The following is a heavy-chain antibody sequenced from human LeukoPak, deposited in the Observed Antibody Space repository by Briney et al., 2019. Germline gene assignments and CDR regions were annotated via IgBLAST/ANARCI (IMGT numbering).Heavy chain of an antibody. CDR2: IRQDGSNK. CDR1: GFTFSSYC. J-gene: IGHJ4*02. V-gene: IGHV3-30*02. Sequence: GGSLRLSCPASGFTFSSYCMHWVRQAPGKGLEWVAFIRQDGSNKYYADSVKGRFTISRDNSKNTLYLQMNRLRAEDTAVYYCAKGYCSSTTCSVDYWGEGTIVTVSS. CDR3: AKGYCSSTTCSVDY. D-gene: IGHD2-2*01.